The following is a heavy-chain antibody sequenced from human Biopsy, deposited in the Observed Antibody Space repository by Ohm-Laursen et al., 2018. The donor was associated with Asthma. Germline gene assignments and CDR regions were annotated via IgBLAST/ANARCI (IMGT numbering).Heavy chain of an antibody. J-gene: IGHJ3*01. D-gene: IGHD3-9*01. V-gene: IGHV1-3*01. Sequence: ASVKVSCKASGYTFISYAIHWGRQAPGQRLEGMGGINAGNGNTKYSQKFQGRVTITRDTSASTAYMELSSLRSEDTATYYCARTYYDFLTGQVKDVFGVWGQGTMVTVSS. CDR1: GYTFISYA. CDR3: ARTYYDFLTGQVKDVFGV. CDR2: INAGNGNT.